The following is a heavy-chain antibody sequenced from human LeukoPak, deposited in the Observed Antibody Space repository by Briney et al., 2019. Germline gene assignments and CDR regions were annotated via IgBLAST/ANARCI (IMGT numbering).Heavy chain of an antibody. CDR3: ARRGPGDSLDY. Sequence: PSQTLSLTCTVSGGSISSGDHYWSWIRQPPGKGLEWIGYIYYSGSTYYNPSLESRLTISVDTSKSQLSLKLSSVTAADTAVYYCARRGPGDSLDYWGQGTLVTVSS. D-gene: IGHD3-16*01. CDR2: IYYSGST. V-gene: IGHV4-30-4*01. CDR1: GGSISSGDHY. J-gene: IGHJ4*02.